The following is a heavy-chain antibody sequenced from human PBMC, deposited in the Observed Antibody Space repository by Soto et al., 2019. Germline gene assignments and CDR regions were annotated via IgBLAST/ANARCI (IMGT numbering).Heavy chain of an antibody. CDR1: GFTFTSSA. D-gene: IGHD2-15*01. V-gene: IGHV1-58*01. CDR3: AAEAPGYCSGGSCYPPFRYYYYYGMDV. J-gene: IGHJ6*02. CDR2: IVVGSGNT. Sequence: SVKVSCKASGFTFTSSAVQWVRQARGQRLEWIGWIVVGSGNTNYAQKFQERVTITRDMSTSTAYMELSSLRSEDTAVYYCAAEAPGYCSGGSCYPPFRYYYYYGMDVWGQGTTVTVSS.